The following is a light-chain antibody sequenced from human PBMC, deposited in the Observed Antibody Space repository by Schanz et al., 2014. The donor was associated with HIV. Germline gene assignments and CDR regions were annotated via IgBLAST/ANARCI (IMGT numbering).Light chain of an antibody. Sequence: EIVVTQSPATLSVSPGERATLSCRASQNISSNLAWYQQKPGQTPRLLIYGASSRATGIPDRFSGSGAGTYFTLTISSLQPEDCAVYYCQHYGNSPPFTFGPGTKVEIK. CDR3: QHYGNSPPFT. J-gene: IGKJ3*01. CDR2: GAS. CDR1: QNISSN. V-gene: IGKV3D-15*01.